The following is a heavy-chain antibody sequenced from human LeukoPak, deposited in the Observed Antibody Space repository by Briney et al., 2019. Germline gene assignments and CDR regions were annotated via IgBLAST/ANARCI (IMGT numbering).Heavy chain of an antibody. CDR1: GFTFSSYS. CDR2: ISSSSSYI. Sequence: GGSLRLSCAASGFTFSSYSMNWVRQAPGKGLERVSSISSSSSYIYYADSVKGRFTISRDNAKNSLYLQMNSLRAEDTAVYYCASPHKDCSSTSCYENYWGQGTLVTVSS. CDR3: ASPHKDCSSTSCYENY. D-gene: IGHD2-2*01. V-gene: IGHV3-21*01. J-gene: IGHJ4*02.